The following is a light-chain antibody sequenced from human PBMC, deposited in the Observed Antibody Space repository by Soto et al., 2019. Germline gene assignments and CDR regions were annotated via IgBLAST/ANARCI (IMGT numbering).Light chain of an antibody. CDR1: QSVSSP. CDR3: QQYNNWPPAWT. J-gene: IGKJ1*01. CDR2: GAS. Sequence: EVVMPESHASVSVAAGGITTHSCRSIQSVSSPLAWYQQKPGQAPRLLIYGASTRATGIPARFSGSGSGTQFTLTIGRLQSEDFAVYYWQQYNNWPPAWTFGQGTKVDIK. V-gene: IGKV3-15*01.